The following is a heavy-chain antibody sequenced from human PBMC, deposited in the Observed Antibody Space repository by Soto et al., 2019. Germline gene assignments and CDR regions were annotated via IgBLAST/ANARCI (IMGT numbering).Heavy chain of an antibody. J-gene: IGHJ4*02. CDR2: IKQDGGEK. CDR3: ARGQGWADY. CDR1: GFNISANW. D-gene: IGHD6-19*01. V-gene: IGHV3-7*01. Sequence: EVQLVESGGGLVQPGGSLRLSCVAAGFNISANWMSWVRQAPGKGLEWVANIKQDGGEKNYVDSVKGRFTISRDNADNSLFLQLNSPRADDTAVYYCARGQGWADYWGQGTLVTVSS.